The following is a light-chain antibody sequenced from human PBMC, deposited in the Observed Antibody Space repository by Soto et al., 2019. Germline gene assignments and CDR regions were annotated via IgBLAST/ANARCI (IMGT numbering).Light chain of an antibody. CDR2: EVT. Sequence: QSALTQPPSASGSPGQSVTISCTGTSSDVGGYNYVSWYQQHPGKVPKLMIYEVTKRPSGVPDRFSGSKSGSTASLTVSGLQAEDEADYYCSSYAGSNILVFGGGTQLTVL. V-gene: IGLV2-8*01. CDR3: SSYAGSNILV. CDR1: SSDVGGYNY. J-gene: IGLJ3*02.